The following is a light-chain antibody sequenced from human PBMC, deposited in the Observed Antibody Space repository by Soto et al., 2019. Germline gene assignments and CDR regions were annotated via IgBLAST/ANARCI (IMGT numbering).Light chain of an antibody. CDR2: DFT. CDR3: VSYTNPGTYV. Sequence: QSALTQPASVSGYPGQSVTISCAGASRDVTDSDSVSWYQHRPGEAPELKILDFTYRPSGVSNRFSGSLSANTASLTISGLQVEDEGDYYCVSYTNPGTYVFGPGTKVTVL. V-gene: IGLV2-14*03. J-gene: IGLJ1*01. CDR1: SRDVTDSDS.